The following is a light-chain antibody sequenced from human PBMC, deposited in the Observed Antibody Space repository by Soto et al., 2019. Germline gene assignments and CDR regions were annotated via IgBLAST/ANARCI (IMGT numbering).Light chain of an antibody. CDR3: QQYNPYSPWT. J-gene: IGKJ1*01. CDR2: KAS. CDR1: QGISSY. V-gene: IGKV1-5*03. Sequence: QMTQSPSTLSAFIGDRVTITCRASQGISSYLAWYQQKPGKAPKLLISKASRLESGVPSRFSGSGSGTEFTLSISGLQPDDFATYYCQQYNPYSPWTFGQGTKVDIK.